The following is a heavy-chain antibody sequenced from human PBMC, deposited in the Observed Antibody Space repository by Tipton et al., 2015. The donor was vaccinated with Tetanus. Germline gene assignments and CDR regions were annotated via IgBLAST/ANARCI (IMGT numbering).Heavy chain of an antibody. Sequence: TLSLPCTVSGGSISSSSYYWGWIRQPPGKGLEWIGSIYYSGRTYYNPSLKSRVTISVDTSKNQFSRKLSSVTAADTAVYYCARHDYGDYGAFDIWGQGTMVTVSS. CDR3: ARHDYGDYGAFDI. D-gene: IGHD4-17*01. V-gene: IGHV4-39*01. CDR2: IYYSGRT. J-gene: IGHJ3*02. CDR1: GGSISSSSYY.